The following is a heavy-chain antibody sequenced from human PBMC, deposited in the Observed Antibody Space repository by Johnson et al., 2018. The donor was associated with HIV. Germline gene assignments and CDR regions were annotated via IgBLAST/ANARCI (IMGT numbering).Heavy chain of an antibody. D-gene: IGHD6-19*01. CDR3: ARFLAGTAMVGDAFDI. V-gene: IGHV3-20*04. CDR2: INWNGGST. Sequence: EKLVESGGGVVRPGGSLRLSCAASGFTFDDYGMSWVRQAPGKGLEWVSGINWNGGSTGYADSVKGRFTISRDNAKNSLYLQMNSLRAEDTALYYCARFLAGTAMVGDAFDIWGQGTMVTVSS. J-gene: IGHJ3*02. CDR1: GFTFDDYG.